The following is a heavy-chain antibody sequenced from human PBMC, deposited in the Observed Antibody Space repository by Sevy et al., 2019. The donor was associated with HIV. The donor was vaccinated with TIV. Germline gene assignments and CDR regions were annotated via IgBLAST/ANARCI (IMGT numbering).Heavy chain of an antibody. CDR3: ARTASMDYFFYYAMDV. CDR1: GFTFSTYW. CDR2: VNSDGSST. J-gene: IGHJ6*02. Sequence: LTCAASGFTFSTYWMHWARQAPGKGLVWVSRVNSDGSSTIYADSVKGRFTISRDNAKNTLYLQMNSLRAEDTAVYYCARTASMDYFFYYAMDVWGQGTTVTVSS. V-gene: IGHV3-74*01.